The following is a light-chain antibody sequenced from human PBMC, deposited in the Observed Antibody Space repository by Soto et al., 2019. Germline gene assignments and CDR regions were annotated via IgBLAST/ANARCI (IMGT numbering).Light chain of an antibody. J-gene: IGLJ2*01. V-gene: IGLV1-40*01. CDR3: QSYDSSLSTSV. CDR2: GNS. Sequence: QSVLTQPPSVSGAPGQRVTISCTGSSSNIGAGYDVNWYQQLPGTAPKVLIYGNSNRPSGVPDRFSGSKSGASASLAITGLQAEDEADYYCQSYDSSLSTSVFGGGTKVTVL. CDR1: SSNIGAGYD.